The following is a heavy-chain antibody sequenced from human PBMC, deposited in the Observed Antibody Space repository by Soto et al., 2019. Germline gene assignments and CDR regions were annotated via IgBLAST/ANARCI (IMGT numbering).Heavy chain of an antibody. CDR3: ARDDFWSGYGLIYYYGMDV. Sequence: QVQLVESGGGVVQPGRSLRLSCAASGFTFSSYGMHWVRQAPGKGLEWVAVIWYDGSNKYYADSVKGRFTISRDNSKNTLYLQMNGLRAEDTAVYYCARDDFWSGYGLIYYYGMDVWGQGTTVTVSS. CDR2: IWYDGSNK. CDR1: GFTFSSYG. V-gene: IGHV3-33*01. J-gene: IGHJ6*02. D-gene: IGHD3-3*01.